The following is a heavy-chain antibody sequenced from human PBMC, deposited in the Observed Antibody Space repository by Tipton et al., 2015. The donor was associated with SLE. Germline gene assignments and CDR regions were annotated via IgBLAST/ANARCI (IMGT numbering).Heavy chain of an antibody. Sequence: LRLSCAVYGGSFSGYYWSRIRQPPGKGLEWIGEINHSGSTNYNPSLKTRVTISVDTSKNQFSLKVSSVTAADTAVYYCARERGMLLRGWFDPWGPGTLVTVSS. CDR1: GGSFSGYY. CDR3: ARERGMLLRGWFDP. J-gene: IGHJ5*02. D-gene: IGHD2-8*01. V-gene: IGHV4-34*01. CDR2: INHSGST.